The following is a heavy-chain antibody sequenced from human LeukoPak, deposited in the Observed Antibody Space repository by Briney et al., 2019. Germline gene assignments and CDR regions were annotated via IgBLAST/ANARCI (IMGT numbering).Heavy chain of an antibody. J-gene: IGHJ6*02. CDR3: ARGRPLFTTYYYYYGMDV. Sequence: SQTLSLTCTVSGDSINSGDDYWSWIRQAPGKGLEWIGYISYIGSTYYNPSLKSRVTISVDTSKNQFSLKLSSVTAADTAVYYCARGRPLFTTYYYYYGMDVWGQGTTVTVSS. V-gene: IGHV4-30-4*01. CDR2: ISYIGST. CDR1: GDSINSGDDY. D-gene: IGHD3-3*01.